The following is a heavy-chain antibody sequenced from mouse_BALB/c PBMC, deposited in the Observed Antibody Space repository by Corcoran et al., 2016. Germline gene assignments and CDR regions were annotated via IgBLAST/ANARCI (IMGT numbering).Heavy chain of an antibody. Sequence: QVQLQQSGAELMKPGASVKISCKATGYTFSSYWIEWVKQRPGHGLEWIGEILPGSGSTNYNEKFKGKATFTADTSSNTAYMQLSSLTSEDSAVYYCAREGEGNYVFAYWGQGTLVTVSA. CDR1: GYTFSSYW. CDR2: ILPGSGST. V-gene: IGHV1-9*01. D-gene: IGHD2-1*01. J-gene: IGHJ3*01. CDR3: AREGEGNYVFAY.